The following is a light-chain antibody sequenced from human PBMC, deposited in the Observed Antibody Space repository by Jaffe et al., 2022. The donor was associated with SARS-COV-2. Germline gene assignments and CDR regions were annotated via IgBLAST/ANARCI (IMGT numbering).Light chain of an antibody. V-gene: IGKV2-28*01. Sequence: DIVLTQSPLSLPVTLGEPASISCRSSQSLLQTNGYNYLDWYLQKPGQSPQLLIYLVSNRASGVPDRFSGNGSGTDFTLEISRVEAEDVGVYHCMQALQTPYTFGQGTKLEIK. CDR2: LVS. J-gene: IGKJ2*01. CDR3: MQALQTPYT. CDR1: QSLLQTNGYNY.